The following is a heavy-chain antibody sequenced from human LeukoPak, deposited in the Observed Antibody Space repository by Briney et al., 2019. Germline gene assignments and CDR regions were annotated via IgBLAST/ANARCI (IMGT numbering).Heavy chain of an antibody. CDR1: GFTFSDYA. CDR3: ARGRSSSYDFWSGYSRHALVGAFDI. V-gene: IGHV3-23*01. CDR2: ISGNGGKT. D-gene: IGHD3-3*01. Sequence: GGSLRLSCAVSGFTFSDYAMRWVRQAPGKGLEWVSGISGNGGKTYYAGSVEGRFTISRDNSKNTLYLQMNSLRAEDTAVYYCARGRSSSYDFWSGYSRHALVGAFDIWGQGTMVTVSS. J-gene: IGHJ3*02.